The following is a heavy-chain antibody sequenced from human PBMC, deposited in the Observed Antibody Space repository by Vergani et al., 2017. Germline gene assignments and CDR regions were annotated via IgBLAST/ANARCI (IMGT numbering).Heavy chain of an antibody. Sequence: EVQLVESGGVVVQPGGSLRLSCAASGFTFDDYAMHWVRQAPGKGLEWVSLISWDGGSTYYADSVKGRFTISRDNSKNSLYLQMNSLRAEDTALYYCAXDFAGTITFGGVIVPGVHGMDVWGQGTTVTVSS. J-gene: IGHJ6*02. CDR2: ISWDGGST. CDR1: GFTFDDYA. D-gene: IGHD3-16*02. V-gene: IGHV3-43D*03. CDR3: AXDFAGTITFGGVIVPGVHGMDV.